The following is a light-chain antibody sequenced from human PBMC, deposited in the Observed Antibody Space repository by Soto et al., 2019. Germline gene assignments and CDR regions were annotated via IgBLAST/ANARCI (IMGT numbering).Light chain of an antibody. CDR3: AAWDDSLIAYV. V-gene: IGLV1-44*01. Sequence: QSVLTQPPSASGTPGQRVTISCSGSSSNIGSNAVNWYQQLPGTAPKLLIYSNNQQPSGVPDRFSGSKSGTSASLAISGLQSEDEADYYCAAWDDSLIAYVFGTGTKVTVL. J-gene: IGLJ1*01. CDR2: SNN. CDR1: SSNIGSNA.